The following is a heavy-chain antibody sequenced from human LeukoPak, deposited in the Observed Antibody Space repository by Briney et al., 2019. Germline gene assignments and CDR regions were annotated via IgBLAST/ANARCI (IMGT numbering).Heavy chain of an antibody. CDR2: ISYDGSSK. CDR1: GFTFSTYA. CDR3: ARGIFTGGTYYGY. J-gene: IGHJ4*02. Sequence: GGSLRLSCAASGFTFSTYAMHRVRQAPGKGLEWVAVISYDGSSKNYGDSVKGRFTISRDNSKNTVYLQMNSLRVEDTALYYCARGIFTGGTYYGYWGQGTLVTVSS. D-gene: IGHD1-26*01. V-gene: IGHV3-30-3*01.